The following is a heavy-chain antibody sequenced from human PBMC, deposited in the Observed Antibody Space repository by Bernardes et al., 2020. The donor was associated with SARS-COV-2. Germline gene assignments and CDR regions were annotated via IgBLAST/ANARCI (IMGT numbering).Heavy chain of an antibody. CDR3: AREGNQPYYYGSGSYHDYYYYGMDV. Sequence: SETLSLTCTVSGGSISSGDYYWSWIRQPPGKGLEWIGYIYYSGSTYYNPSLKSRVTISVDTSKNQFSLKLSSVTAADTAVYYCAREGNQPYYYGSGSYHDYYYYGMDVWGQGTTVTVSS. J-gene: IGHJ6*02. CDR2: IYYSGST. D-gene: IGHD3-10*01. V-gene: IGHV4-30-4*01. CDR1: GGSISSGDYY.